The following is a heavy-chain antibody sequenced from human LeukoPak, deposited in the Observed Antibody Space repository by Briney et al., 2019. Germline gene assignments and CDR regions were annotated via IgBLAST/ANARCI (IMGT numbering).Heavy chain of an antibody. J-gene: IGHJ4*02. CDR3: ARDPGYSSGWPHGDY. Sequence: ASVKVSCKASGYTFTGYYMHWVRQAPGQGLEWMGWINPNSGGTNYAQKFQGRVTMTRDTSISTAYMELRSLRSDDTAVYYCARDPGYSSGWPHGDYWGQGTLVTVSS. D-gene: IGHD6-19*01. CDR1: GYTFTGYY. V-gene: IGHV1-2*02. CDR2: INPNSGGT.